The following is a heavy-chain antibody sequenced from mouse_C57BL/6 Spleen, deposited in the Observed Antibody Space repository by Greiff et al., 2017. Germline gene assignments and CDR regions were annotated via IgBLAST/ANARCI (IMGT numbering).Heavy chain of an antibody. J-gene: IGHJ2*01. V-gene: IGHV1-82*01. Sequence: QVQLQQSGPELVKPGASVKISCKASGYAFSSSWMNWVKQRPGKGLEWIGRIYPGDGDTNYNGKFKGKATLTADKSSSTAYMQLSSLTSEDSAVYFCARCGYGGDYFDYWGQGTTLTVSS. CDR1: GYAFSSSW. CDR3: ARCGYGGDYFDY. CDR2: IYPGDGDT. D-gene: IGHD2-2*01.